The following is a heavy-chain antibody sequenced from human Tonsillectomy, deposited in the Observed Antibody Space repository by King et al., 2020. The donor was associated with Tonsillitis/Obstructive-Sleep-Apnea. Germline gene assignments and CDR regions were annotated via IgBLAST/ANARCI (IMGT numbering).Heavy chain of an antibody. D-gene: IGHD3-3*01. Sequence: ITLKESGPTLVKPTQTLTLTCTFSGFSLSTSGVGVGWIRQPPGKALEWLALIYWDDDKRYSPSLKSRLTITKDTSKNQVVLTMTNMDPVDTATYYCAQLLGYYTGDNWFDPWGQGTLVTVSS. CDR2: IYWDDDK. CDR1: GFSLSTSGVG. V-gene: IGHV2-5*02. J-gene: IGHJ5*02. CDR3: AQLLGYYTGDNWFDP.